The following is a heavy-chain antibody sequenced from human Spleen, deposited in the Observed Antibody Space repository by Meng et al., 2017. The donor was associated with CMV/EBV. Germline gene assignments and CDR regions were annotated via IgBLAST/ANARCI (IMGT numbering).Heavy chain of an antibody. CDR2: ISDSGSST. Sequence: GSLKISCAASGFTFSDYYMSWMRLSPGKGLEWVSYISDSGSSTYYADSVKGRVTISRDNSKKSVYLQMNSLRAEDTALYHCARLFKSRGFEGAMDVWGQGTTVTVSS. V-gene: IGHV3-11*01. CDR3: ARLFKSRGFEGAMDV. J-gene: IGHJ6*02. D-gene: IGHD3-9*01. CDR1: GFTFSDYY.